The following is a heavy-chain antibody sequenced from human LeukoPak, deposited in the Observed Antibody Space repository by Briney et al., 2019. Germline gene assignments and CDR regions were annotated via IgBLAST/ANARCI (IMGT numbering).Heavy chain of an antibody. Sequence: GGSLRLSCAASGFTFSSYEMNWVRQAPGRGLEWVSYISGSGTTTYYTDSVKGRFTNSRDNAKNSLYLQMNSLRAEDTAVYYCARDLRCGGDCPGYWGQGTLVTVSS. CDR3: ARDLRCGGDCPGY. J-gene: IGHJ4*02. CDR1: GFTFSSYE. D-gene: IGHD2-21*02. V-gene: IGHV3-48*03. CDR2: ISGSGTTT.